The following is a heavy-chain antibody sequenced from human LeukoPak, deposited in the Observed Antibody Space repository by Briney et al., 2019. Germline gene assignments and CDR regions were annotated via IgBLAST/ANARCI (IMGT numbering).Heavy chain of an antibody. J-gene: IGHJ3*02. D-gene: IGHD3-22*01. CDR2: ISGSGGST. CDR1: GFTFSDYY. Sequence: GGSLRLSCAASGFTFSDYYMSWVRQAPGKGLEWVSAISGSGGSTYYADSVKGRFTISRDNSKNTLYLQMNSLRAEDTAVYYCAKCWANGNYYDSSGYGGVSAFDTWGQGTMVTVSS. V-gene: IGHV3-23*01. CDR3: AKCWANGNYYDSSGYGGVSAFDT.